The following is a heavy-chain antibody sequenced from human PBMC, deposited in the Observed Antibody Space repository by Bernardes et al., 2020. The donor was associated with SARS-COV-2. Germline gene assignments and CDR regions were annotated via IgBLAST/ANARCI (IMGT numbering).Heavy chain of an antibody. CDR1: GYSISSGYY. V-gene: IGHV4-38-2*01. D-gene: IGHD3-10*01. Sequence: SETLSLTCAVSGYSISSGYYWGWIRQPPGKGLEWIGSIYHSGSTYYNPSLKSRVTISVDTSKNQFSLKLSSVTAADTAVYYCARWGSITMVQGVISWFDPWGQGTLVTVSS. J-gene: IGHJ5*02. CDR2: IYHSGST. CDR3: ARWGSITMVQGVISWFDP.